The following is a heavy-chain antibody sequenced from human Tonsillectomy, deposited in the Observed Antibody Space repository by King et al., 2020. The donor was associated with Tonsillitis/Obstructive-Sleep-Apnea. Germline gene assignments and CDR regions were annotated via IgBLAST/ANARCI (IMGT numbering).Heavy chain of an antibody. J-gene: IGHJ6*02. Sequence: QLQESGPGLVKPSQTLSLTCTVSGGSVSSGSYYWSWVRQHPGRGLEWIGNIYDSGSTYYNPSLKRRVIISVDTPKNQFSLKLSSVTAADTAVYYCARDRDGMDVWGQGTTVTVSS. CDR3: ARDRDGMDV. CDR2: IYDSGST. D-gene: IGHD5-24*01. V-gene: IGHV4-31*03. CDR1: GGSVSSGSYY.